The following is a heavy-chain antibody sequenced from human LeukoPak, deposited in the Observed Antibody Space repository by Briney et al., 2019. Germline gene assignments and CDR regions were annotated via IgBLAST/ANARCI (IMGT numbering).Heavy chain of an antibody. CDR3: AREGIQAAFDI. Sequence: SETLSLTCTVSGGSISSYYWSWIRQPPGKGLEWIGYIYYSGSTNYNPSLKSRVTISVDASKNQFSLKLSSVTAADTAVYYCAREGIQAAFDIWGQGTMVTVSS. J-gene: IGHJ3*02. CDR1: GGSISSYY. D-gene: IGHD5-18*01. V-gene: IGHV4-59*01. CDR2: IYYSGST.